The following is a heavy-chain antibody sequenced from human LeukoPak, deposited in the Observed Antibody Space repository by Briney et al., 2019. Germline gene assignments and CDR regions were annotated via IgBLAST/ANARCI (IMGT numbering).Heavy chain of an antibody. CDR3: AKVRRDSSGSFFDY. Sequence: GGSLRLSCVASGFTFSGHAMTWVRQAPGKGLDWVSVISGSGTSTYYADSVKGRFTISRDNSKNTLNVQMNSLRAEDTAVYYCAKVRRDSSGSFFDYWGQGTLVTVSS. V-gene: IGHV3-23*01. CDR2: ISGSGTST. CDR1: GFTFSGHA. J-gene: IGHJ4*02. D-gene: IGHD3-10*01.